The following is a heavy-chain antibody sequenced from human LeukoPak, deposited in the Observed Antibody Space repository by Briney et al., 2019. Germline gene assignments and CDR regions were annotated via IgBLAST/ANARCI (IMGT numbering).Heavy chain of an antibody. D-gene: IGHD3-10*01. V-gene: IGHV4-34*01. CDR2: IHNSGTT. Sequence: SETLSLTCAVSGGPFSGYFCSCVRQSSGKGLEWIGEIHNSGTTNYNPSLNSRVTISEDTSKNQFYLNLSSVTAADTAVYYCARRYYYNLGSFPFDFWGQGTLVTVSS. CDR1: GGPFSGYF. J-gene: IGHJ4*02. CDR3: ARRYYYNLGSFPFDF.